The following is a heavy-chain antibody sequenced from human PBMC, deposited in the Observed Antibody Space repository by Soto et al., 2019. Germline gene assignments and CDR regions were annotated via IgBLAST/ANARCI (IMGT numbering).Heavy chain of an antibody. Sequence: VQLVQSGAEVKKPGSSVKLSCKASGGTFNRYTISWVRQAPGQGLEWMGGIIHIFGTANYAQKFQGRVAIIADEGTSAAYMGLRNLRSEDTAVYYGALWGFRYGNNSKYNYSGVGLWGEGTKVTVSS. CDR3: ALWGFRYGNNSKYNYSGVGL. CDR2: IIHIFGTA. V-gene: IGHV1-69*01. J-gene: IGHJ6*02. CDR1: GGTFNRYT. D-gene: IGHD1-1*01.